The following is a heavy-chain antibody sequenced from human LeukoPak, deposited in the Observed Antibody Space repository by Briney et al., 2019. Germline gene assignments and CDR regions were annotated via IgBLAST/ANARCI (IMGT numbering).Heavy chain of an antibody. V-gene: IGHV3-21*01. CDR2: ISSSSYI. Sequence: PGGSLRLSCAASGFTFSSYSMNWVRQAPGKGLEWVSSISSSSYIYYADSVKGRFTISRDNAKNSLYLQMNSLRAEDTAVYYCARNGTEAVAGRPNPGDYWGQGTLVTVSS. CDR3: ARNGTEAVAGRPNPGDY. D-gene: IGHD6-19*01. J-gene: IGHJ4*02. CDR1: GFTFSSYS.